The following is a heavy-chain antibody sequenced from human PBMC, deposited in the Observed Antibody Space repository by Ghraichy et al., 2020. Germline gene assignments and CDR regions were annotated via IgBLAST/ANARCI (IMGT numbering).Heavy chain of an antibody. D-gene: IGHD6-19*01. CDR2: INHSGST. J-gene: IGHJ4*02. V-gene: IGHV4-34*01. CDR3: ARTVRYSSGWPAFDY. CDR1: GGSFSGYY. Sequence: SETLSLTCAVYGGSFSGYYWSWIRQPPGKGLEWIGEINHSGSTNYNPSLKSRVTISVDTSKNQFSLKLSSVTAPDTAVYYCARTVRYSSGWPAFDYWGQGTLVTVSS.